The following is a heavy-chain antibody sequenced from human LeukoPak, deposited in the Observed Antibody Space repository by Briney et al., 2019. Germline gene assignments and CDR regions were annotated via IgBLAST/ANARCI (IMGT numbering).Heavy chain of an antibody. D-gene: IGHD6-13*01. CDR1: GGSLSTYY. CDR2: FHYSGDT. CDR3: ETGQQLAYY. V-gene: IGHV4-59*01. J-gene: IGHJ4*02. Sequence: SETLSLTCAVSGGSLSTYYWSWIRQPPGKGLEWIESFHYSGDTNYNPSLKSRVTISVATSQNQFSLKLRPVTAADTAVYYCETGQQLAYYWGQGTLVTVSS.